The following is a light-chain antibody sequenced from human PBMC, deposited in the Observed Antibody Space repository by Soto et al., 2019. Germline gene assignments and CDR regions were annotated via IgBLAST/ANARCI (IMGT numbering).Light chain of an antibody. CDR3: QQYKNWTRAT. Sequence: ETVMTQSPPTLSVSPGESATLSCRASQTINNNLAWYQQKPGQAPRLIMFRTSTRATGVPARLSGSGSWTEFNITISSLRSQDFAVYYCQQYKNWTRATFGGGTKVDIK. CDR1: QTINNN. J-gene: IGKJ4*01. CDR2: RTS. V-gene: IGKV3-15*01.